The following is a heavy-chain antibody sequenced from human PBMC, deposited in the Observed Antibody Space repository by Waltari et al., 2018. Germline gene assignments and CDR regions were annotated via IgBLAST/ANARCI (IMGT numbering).Heavy chain of an antibody. CDR2: INPNSGGT. J-gene: IGHJ4*02. CDR1: GYTFTGYY. Sequence: QVQLVQSGAEVKKPGASVKVSCKASGYTFTGYYMHWVRQAPGQGLEWMGWINPNSGGTNYSQKFQGRVTMTRDTSISTAYMELSRLRSDDTAVYYCAREARDLVATVYYFDYWGQGTLVTVSS. V-gene: IGHV1-2*02. CDR3: AREARDLVATVYYFDY. D-gene: IGHD5-12*01.